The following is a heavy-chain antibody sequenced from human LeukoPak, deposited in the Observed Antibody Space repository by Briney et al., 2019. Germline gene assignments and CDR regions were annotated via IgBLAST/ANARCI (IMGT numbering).Heavy chain of an antibody. CDR2: IKEDGSDK. D-gene: IGHD1-26*01. V-gene: IGHV3-7*05. CDR1: GFTFTNYW. J-gene: IGHJ4*02. Sequence: GGSLILSCAASGFTFTNYWMSWVRQAPGKGLEWVASIKEDGSDKYYVDSVKGRFTISRDNAKNSQYLQMNSLRAEDTAVYYCAKGGVSVWSGSYYWGQGILVTVSS. CDR3: AKGGVSVWSGSYY.